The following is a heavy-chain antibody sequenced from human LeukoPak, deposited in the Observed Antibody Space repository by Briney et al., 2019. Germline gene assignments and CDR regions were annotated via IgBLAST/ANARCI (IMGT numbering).Heavy chain of an antibody. CDR1: GFTFDDYA. Sequence: GGSLRLSCAASGFTFDDYAMHWVRQAPGKCLEWVSGISWNSGSIGYADSVKGRFTISRDNAKNSLYLQMNSLRAEDTALYYCAKYSSSPYWGQGTLVTVSS. V-gene: IGHV3-9*01. J-gene: IGHJ4*02. D-gene: IGHD6-13*01. CDR3: AKYSSSPY. CDR2: ISWNSGSI.